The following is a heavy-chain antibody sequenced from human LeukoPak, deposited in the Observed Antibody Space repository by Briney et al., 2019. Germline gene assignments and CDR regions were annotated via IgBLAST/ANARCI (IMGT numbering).Heavy chain of an antibody. CDR2: INPNSGGT. V-gene: IGHV1-2*02. CDR3: ARDDGSGYYGFDY. D-gene: IGHD3-22*01. Sequence: ASVKVSCKASGYTFTGYYMHWVRQAPGQGLEWMGWINPNSGGTNYAQKFQGRVTMTRDTSISTAYMELSRLRSDGTAVYYCARDDGSGYYGFDYWGQGTLVTVSS. CDR1: GYTFTGYY. J-gene: IGHJ4*02.